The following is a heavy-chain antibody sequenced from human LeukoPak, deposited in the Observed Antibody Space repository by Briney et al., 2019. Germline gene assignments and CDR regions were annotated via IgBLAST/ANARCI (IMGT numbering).Heavy chain of an antibody. V-gene: IGHV4-59*01. CDR1: GGSISPYY. CDR2: IYYSGRT. J-gene: IGHJ3*02. Sequence: SETLSLTCTVSGGSISPYYWTWIRQSPGKALEWIGYIYYSGRTSYNPSLKSRVTMSVDTSKNQFSLKLSSVTAADTAVYYCARGRFLDAFDIWGQGTMVTVSS. D-gene: IGHD3-3*01. CDR3: ARGRFLDAFDI.